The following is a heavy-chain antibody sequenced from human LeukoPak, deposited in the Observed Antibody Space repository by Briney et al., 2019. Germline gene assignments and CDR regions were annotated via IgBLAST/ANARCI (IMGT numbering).Heavy chain of an antibody. CDR3: ARGWTAGGAFDI. CDR1: GFTVSSNY. CDR2: VSGGSGFST. J-gene: IGHJ3*02. D-gene: IGHD6-13*01. V-gene: IGHV3-53*01. Sequence: GGSLRLSCAASGFTVSSNYMSWVRQAPGKGLEWVSVVSGGSGFSTYYTDSVEGRFTISRDNSKNTLFLQMNSLRAEDTAVYYCARGWTAGGAFDIWGQGTMVTVSS.